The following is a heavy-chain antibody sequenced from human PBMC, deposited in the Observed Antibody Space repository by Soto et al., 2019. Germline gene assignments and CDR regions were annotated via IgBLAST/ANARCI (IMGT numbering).Heavy chain of an antibody. V-gene: IGHV3-53*01. D-gene: IGHD2-21*02. CDR2: IYSGETT. J-gene: IGHJ4*02. Sequence: EVQLVESGGGLIHPGGSLRLSCAASGFNVNSDYMNWVRQTPGKGLEWVASIYSGETTYYADSVRGRFTISSDKSKNTLHVQLSSLRIEDTAVYYCTRDGRGLGRLSLFEYWGQGVLVTVSS. CDR1: GFNVNSDY. CDR3: TRDGRGLGRLSLFEY.